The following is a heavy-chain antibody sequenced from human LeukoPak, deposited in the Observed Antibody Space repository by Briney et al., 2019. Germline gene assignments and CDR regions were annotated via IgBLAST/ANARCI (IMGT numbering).Heavy chain of an antibody. V-gene: IGHV1-2*02. CDR3: AKATSLVVPAADHYYYGLDV. D-gene: IGHD2-2*01. CDR1: GYTFTDYQ. CDR2: INPNSGAT. J-gene: IGHJ6*02. Sequence: ASLEGPCKAFGYTFTDYQMHWVRQAPGEGLEWMGWINPNSGATNYAQKFQGRVTMTRDTSISTASMELSRLRSDDTAVYYCAKATSLVVPAADHYYYGLDVWGQGTTVTVSS.